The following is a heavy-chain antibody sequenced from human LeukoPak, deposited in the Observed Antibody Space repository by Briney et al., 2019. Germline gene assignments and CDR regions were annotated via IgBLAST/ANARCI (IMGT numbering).Heavy chain of an antibody. J-gene: IGHJ4*02. CDR1: GGSFSGYY. D-gene: IGHD7-27*01. CDR3: ARATREKNWGLDY. Sequence: KPSETLSLTCAVYGGSFSGYYWSWIRQPPGKGLEWIGEINHSGSTNYNPSLKSRVTISVDTSKNQFSLKLCSVTAADTAVYYCARATREKNWGLDYWGQGTLVTVSS. V-gene: IGHV4-34*01. CDR2: INHSGST.